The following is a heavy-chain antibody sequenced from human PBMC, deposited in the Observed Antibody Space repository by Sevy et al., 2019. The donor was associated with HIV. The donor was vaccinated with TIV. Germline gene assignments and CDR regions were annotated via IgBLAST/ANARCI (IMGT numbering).Heavy chain of an antibody. Sequence: ASVKVSCKVSGHTLNQLSMHWVRQAPGKGLEWMGRFDPEDGETIYAQRFQGRFTMTEDTSTDTAYMHLSSLRSEDTDVYYCASAREYYEDNSGYFDYWGQGTLVTVSS. D-gene: IGHD3-22*01. CDR3: ASAREYYEDNSGYFDY. CDR2: FDPEDGET. V-gene: IGHV1-24*01. CDR1: GHTLNQLS. J-gene: IGHJ4*02.